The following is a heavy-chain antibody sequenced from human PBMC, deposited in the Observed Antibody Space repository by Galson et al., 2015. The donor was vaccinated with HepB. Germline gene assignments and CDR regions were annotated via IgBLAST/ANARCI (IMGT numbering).Heavy chain of an antibody. CDR1: GFTISSYS. D-gene: IGHD3-9*01. V-gene: IGHV3-21*01. CDR2: ISSSSSYI. CDR3: ARDGELRYFDY. Sequence: SLRLSCAASGFTISSYSMNWVRQAPGKGLEWVSSISSSSSYIYYADSVKGRFTISRDNAKNSLYLQMNSLRAEDTAVYYCARDGELRYFDYWGRGTLVTVSS. J-gene: IGHJ4*02.